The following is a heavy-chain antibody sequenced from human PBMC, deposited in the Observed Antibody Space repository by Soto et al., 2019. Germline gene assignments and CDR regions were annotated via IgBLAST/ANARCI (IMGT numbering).Heavy chain of an antibody. Sequence: SGYTFSSYAMHWVSQAPGQRLEWMGWINAGNGNTKYSQKFQGRVTITRDTSASTAYMELSSLRSEDTAVYYCASDLAPGYSGTFLFDHWGQGPLVTMSS. CDR3: ASDLAPGYSGTFLFDH. D-gene: IGHD5-12*01. CDR1: GYTFSSYA. CDR2: INAGNGNT. V-gene: IGHV1-3*01. J-gene: IGHJ5*02.